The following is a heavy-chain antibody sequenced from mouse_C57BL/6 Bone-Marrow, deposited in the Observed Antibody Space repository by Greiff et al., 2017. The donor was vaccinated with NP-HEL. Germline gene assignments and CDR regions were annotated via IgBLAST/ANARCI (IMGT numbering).Heavy chain of an antibody. J-gene: IGHJ4*01. CDR1: GFSLTSYG. CDR3: ARPSNYYGSSYVSYYYAMDY. Sequence: VKLMESGPGLVQPSQSLSITCTVSGFSLTSYGVHWVRQSPGKGLEWLGVIWSGGSTDYNAAFISRLSISKDNSKSQVFFKMNSLQADDTAIYYCARPSNYYGSSYVSYYYAMDYWGQGTSVTVSS. D-gene: IGHD1-1*01. V-gene: IGHV2-2*01. CDR2: IWSGGST.